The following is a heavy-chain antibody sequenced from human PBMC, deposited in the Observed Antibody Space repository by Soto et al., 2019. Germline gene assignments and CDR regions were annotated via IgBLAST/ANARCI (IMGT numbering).Heavy chain of an antibody. V-gene: IGHV3-23*01. D-gene: IGHD3-3*01. Sequence: GGSLRLSCAASGFTFSSYAMSWVRQAPGKGLEWVSAISGSGGSTYYADSVKGRFTISRDNSKNTLYLQMNSLRAEDTAVYYCARGHYDFWFRGHGAFDIWGQGTMVTVSS. CDR1: GFTFSSYA. J-gene: IGHJ3*02. CDR3: ARGHYDFWFRGHGAFDI. CDR2: ISGSGGST.